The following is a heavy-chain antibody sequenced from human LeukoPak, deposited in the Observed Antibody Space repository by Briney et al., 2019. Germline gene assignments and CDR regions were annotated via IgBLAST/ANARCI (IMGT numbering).Heavy chain of an antibody. V-gene: IGHV1-8*03. D-gene: IGHD6-19*01. Sequence: GASVKVSCKASGYTFTSYDINWVRQATGQGLEWMGWMNPNSGNTGYAQKFQGRVTITRNTSISTAYMELSSLRSEDTAVYYCAKSSGQTQYYYYYYMDVWGKGTTVTVSS. CDR3: AKSSGQTQYYYYYYMDV. J-gene: IGHJ6*03. CDR2: MNPNSGNT. CDR1: GYTFTSYD.